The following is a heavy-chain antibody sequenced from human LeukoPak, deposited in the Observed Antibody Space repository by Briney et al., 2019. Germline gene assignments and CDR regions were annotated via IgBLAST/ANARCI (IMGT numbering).Heavy chain of an antibody. V-gene: IGHV4-34*01. CDR3: ARRGALKRKGLSTGFDY. D-gene: IGHD1-26*01. J-gene: IGHJ4*02. Sequence: SETLSLTCAVYGGSFSGYYWSWIRQPPGKGLEWIGEIKHSGSTNYNPSLKSRVTISVDTSKNQFSLKLSSVTAADTAVYYCARRGALKRKGLSTGFDYWGQGTLVTVSS. CDR2: IKHSGST. CDR1: GGSFSGYY.